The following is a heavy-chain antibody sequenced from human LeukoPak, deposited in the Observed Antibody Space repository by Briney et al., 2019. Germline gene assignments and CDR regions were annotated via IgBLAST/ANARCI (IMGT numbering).Heavy chain of an antibody. V-gene: IGHV3-23*01. CDR3: AKARSSSYYYGMDV. Sequence: GGSLTLSCAASGFSFSSFGFNWVRQAPGKGLEWISYISSSRRGIYYADSVKGRFTFSRDNSKNTLYLQMNSLRAEDTAVYYCAKARSSSYYYGMDVWGQGTAVTVSS. CDR2: ISSSRRGI. D-gene: IGHD6-13*01. CDR1: GFSFSSFG. J-gene: IGHJ6*02.